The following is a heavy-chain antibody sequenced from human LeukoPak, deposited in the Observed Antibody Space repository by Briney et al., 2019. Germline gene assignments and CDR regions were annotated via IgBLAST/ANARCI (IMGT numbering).Heavy chain of an antibody. Sequence: PSETLSLTCTVSGGSISSGGYYWSWIRQHPGTGLEWIGCIYYSGSTYYNPSLKSRVTISVDTSKNQFSLKLSSVTAADTAVYYCARSVTPDYFDYWGQGTLVTVSS. CDR1: GGSISSGGYY. J-gene: IGHJ4*02. CDR2: IYYSGST. D-gene: IGHD4-17*01. V-gene: IGHV4-31*03. CDR3: ARSVTPDYFDY.